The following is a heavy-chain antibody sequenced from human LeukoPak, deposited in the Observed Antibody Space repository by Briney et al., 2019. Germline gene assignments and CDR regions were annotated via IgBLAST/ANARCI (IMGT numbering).Heavy chain of an antibody. Sequence: SVKVSCKASGYTFTGYYMHWVRQAPGQGLEWMGWINPNSGGTNYAQKFQGWVTMTRDTSISTAYMELSRLRSDDTAVYYCARENSSGWYFWFDPWGQGTLVTVSS. V-gene: IGHV1-2*04. D-gene: IGHD6-19*01. J-gene: IGHJ5*02. CDR1: GYTFTGYY. CDR2: INPNSGGT. CDR3: ARENSSGWYFWFDP.